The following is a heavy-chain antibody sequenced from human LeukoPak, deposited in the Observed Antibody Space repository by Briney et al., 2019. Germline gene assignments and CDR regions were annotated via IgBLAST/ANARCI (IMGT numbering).Heavy chain of an antibody. V-gene: IGHV3-30*18. CDR2: ISYDGSNK. Sequence: PGRSLRLSCAASGFTFSSYGMHWVRQAPGKGLEWVAVISYDGSNKYYADSVKGRFTISRDNSKNTLYLQMNSLRAEDTAVYYCAKDRTSSGYYDIFGPPGGWGQGTLVTVSS. D-gene: IGHD3-9*01. CDR3: AKDRTSSGYYDIFGPPGG. J-gene: IGHJ4*02. CDR1: GFTFSSYG.